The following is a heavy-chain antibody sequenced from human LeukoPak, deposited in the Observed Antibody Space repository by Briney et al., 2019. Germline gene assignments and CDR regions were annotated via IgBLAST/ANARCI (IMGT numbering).Heavy chain of an antibody. J-gene: IGHJ4*02. CDR2: IYHSGST. Sequence: SETLSLTCTVSGYSISSGYYWGWIRQPPGKGLEWIGSIYHSGSTYYNPSLKSRVTISVDTSKNQFSLKLSSVTAADTAVYYCARVDYGGKYGYWGQGTLVTVSS. D-gene: IGHD4-23*01. V-gene: IGHV4-38-2*02. CDR1: GYSISSGYY. CDR3: ARVDYGGKYGY.